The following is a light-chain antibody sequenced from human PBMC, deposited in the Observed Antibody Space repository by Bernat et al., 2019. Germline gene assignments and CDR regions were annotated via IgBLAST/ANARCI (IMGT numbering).Light chain of an antibody. Sequence: EIVLTQSPATLSLSPGERATLSCRASQSVDIYLAWYQQKPGQAPRHLIYDASKRATGIPARFSGSGSGTDFTLSISSLEPEDFAVYYCHQRSNWPRTFGQGTKVEIK. CDR2: DAS. CDR1: QSVDIY. J-gene: IGKJ1*01. CDR3: HQRSNWPRT. V-gene: IGKV3-11*01.